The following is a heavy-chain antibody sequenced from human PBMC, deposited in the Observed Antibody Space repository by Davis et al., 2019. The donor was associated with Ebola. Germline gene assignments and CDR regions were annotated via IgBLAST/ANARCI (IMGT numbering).Heavy chain of an antibody. D-gene: IGHD6-19*01. CDR3: ATTPQYSSGQNKPFDY. CDR1: GFTFSSYA. V-gene: IGHV3-30*04. CDR2: ISYDGSNK. J-gene: IGHJ4*02. Sequence: GESLKISCAASGFTFSSYAMHWVRQAPGKGLEWVAVISYDGSNKYYADSVKGRFTISRDNSKNTLYLQMNSLRAKDTAVYYCATTPQYSSGQNKPFDYWGQGTLVTVSS.